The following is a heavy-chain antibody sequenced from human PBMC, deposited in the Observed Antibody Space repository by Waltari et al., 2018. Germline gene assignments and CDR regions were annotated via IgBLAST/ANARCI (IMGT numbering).Heavy chain of an antibody. CDR3: ARIITSTKGYYFDY. CDR1: GGSISISTYY. Sequence: QLQLQESGPGLVKPSETLSLTCTVSGGSISISTYYWGWIRQPPGKGLGWFGNIYYSGRHYYPPALKSRVTVSGDTAKNQFSLKLSSVTAADTAVYYCARIITSTKGYYFDYWGQGTLVTVSS. V-gene: IGHV4-39*01. J-gene: IGHJ4*02. D-gene: IGHD3-10*01. CDR2: IYYSGRH.